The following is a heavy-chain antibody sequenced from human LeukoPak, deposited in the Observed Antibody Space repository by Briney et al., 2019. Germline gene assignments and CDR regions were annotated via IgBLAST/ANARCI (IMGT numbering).Heavy chain of an antibody. CDR3: ARVHDSIHYYYYYMDV. Sequence: PGGSLRLSCAASGFTFSDYYMSWIRQAPGKGLEWVSYIRSSGSTIYYADSVKGRFTISRDNAKNSLYLQMNSLRAEDTAVYYCARVHDSIHYYYYYMDVWGKGTTVTVSS. CDR2: IRSSGSTI. D-gene: IGHD2-21*01. V-gene: IGHV3-11*01. J-gene: IGHJ6*03. CDR1: GFTFSDYY.